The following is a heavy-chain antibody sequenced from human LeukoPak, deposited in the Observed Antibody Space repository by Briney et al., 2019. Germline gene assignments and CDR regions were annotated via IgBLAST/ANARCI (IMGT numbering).Heavy chain of an antibody. CDR2: IYSGGST. Sequence: QSGGSLRLSCAASGFTVSSNYMSWVRQAPGKGLEWVSVIYSGGSTYYADSVKGRLTISRDNSKNTLYLQMNSLRAEDTAVYYCARGPSVAGTFDYWGQGTLVTVSS. V-gene: IGHV3-53*01. D-gene: IGHD6-19*01. J-gene: IGHJ4*02. CDR3: ARGPSVAGTFDY. CDR1: GFTVSSNY.